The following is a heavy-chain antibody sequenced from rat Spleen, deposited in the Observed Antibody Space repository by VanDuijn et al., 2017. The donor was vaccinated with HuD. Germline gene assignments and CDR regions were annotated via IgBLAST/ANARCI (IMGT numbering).Heavy chain of an antibody. J-gene: IGHJ2*01. CDR1: GFTFRDYV. CDR2: INTGGGNT. V-gene: IGHV5-25*01. Sequence: EVQLVESGGGLVQPGRSLKLSCAASGFTFRDYVMAWVRQAPTKGLEWVASINTGGGNTYYRDSVKGRFTISRDNGKSTLYLQMNSLRSEDTATYYCSRADYYYGSYPLDYWGQGVMVTISS. D-gene: IGHD1-2*01. CDR3: SRADYYYGSYPLDY.